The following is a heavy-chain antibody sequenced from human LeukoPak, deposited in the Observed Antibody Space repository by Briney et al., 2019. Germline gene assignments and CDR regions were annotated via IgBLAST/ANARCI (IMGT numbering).Heavy chain of an antibody. V-gene: IGHV3-30-3*01. CDR2: ISYDGSNK. D-gene: IGHD3-10*01. Sequence: PGRSLRLSCAASGFTFSSYAMHWVRQAPGKGLEWVAVISYDGSNKYYADSVKGRFTISRDNSKNTLYLQMNSLRAEDTAVYYCARDLGMVRGVKDYWGQGTLVTVSS. CDR1: GFTFSSYA. CDR3: ARDLGMVRGVKDY. J-gene: IGHJ4*02.